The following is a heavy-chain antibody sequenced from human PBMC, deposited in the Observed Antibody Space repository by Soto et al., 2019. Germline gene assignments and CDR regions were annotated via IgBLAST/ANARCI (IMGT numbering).Heavy chain of an antibody. D-gene: IGHD5-12*01. J-gene: IGHJ5*02. Sequence: QVQLQESGPGLVKPSGTLSLTCAVSGASISSSNWWSWVRQAPKKGLEWIGEIYHSGTTNYNPSLKSRVTISVDKSKNHFSLKLSSVTAADTAVYYCARKPGGSGYIRWFDPWGQGTLVTVSS. CDR3: ARKPGGSGYIRWFDP. CDR2: IYHSGTT. V-gene: IGHV4-4*02. CDR1: GASISSSNW.